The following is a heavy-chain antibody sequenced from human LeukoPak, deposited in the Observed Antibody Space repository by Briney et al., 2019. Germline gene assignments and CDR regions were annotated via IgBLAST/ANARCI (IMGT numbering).Heavy chain of an antibody. Sequence: SVKVSCKASGGTFSSYAISWVRQAPGQGLEWMGGIIPIFGTANYAQKFQGRVTITADESTSTAYMELSSLRSEDTAVYYCARPNEAYSRDGYPWAHYGMDVWGQGTTVTVSS. CDR1: GGTFSSYA. CDR3: ARPNEAYSRDGYPWAHYGMDV. J-gene: IGHJ6*02. D-gene: IGHD5-24*01. CDR2: IIPIFGTA. V-gene: IGHV1-69*13.